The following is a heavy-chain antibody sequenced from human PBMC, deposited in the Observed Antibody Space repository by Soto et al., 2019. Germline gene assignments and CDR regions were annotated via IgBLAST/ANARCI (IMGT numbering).Heavy chain of an antibody. D-gene: IGHD3-9*01. J-gene: IGHJ4*02. CDR3: LGGDILTGYYGTFDY. Sequence: SETLSLTCTVSGGSISSYYWSWIRQPPGKGLEWIGYIYYSGSTNYNPSLKSRVTISVDTSKNQFSLKLSSVTAADTAVYYCLGGDILTGYYGTFDYWGQGTLVTVSS. V-gene: IGHV4-59*01. CDR1: GGSISSYY. CDR2: IYYSGST.